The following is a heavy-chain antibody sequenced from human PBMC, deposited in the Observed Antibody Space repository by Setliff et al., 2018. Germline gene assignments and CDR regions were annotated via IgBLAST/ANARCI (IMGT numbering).Heavy chain of an antibody. Sequence: ASVKVSCKASGYTFNSHGINWLRQAPGRGLEWLGWISPYSENTNYAQTVQDRIRVTTDTSTRTSYMKLSGLRSDDTAVYFCARSSDSGYYHQRDAFDIWGQGTRVTVSS. D-gene: IGHD3-22*01. CDR2: ISPYSENT. V-gene: IGHV1-18*04. CDR3: ARSSDSGYYHQRDAFDI. CDR1: GYTFNSHG. J-gene: IGHJ3*02.